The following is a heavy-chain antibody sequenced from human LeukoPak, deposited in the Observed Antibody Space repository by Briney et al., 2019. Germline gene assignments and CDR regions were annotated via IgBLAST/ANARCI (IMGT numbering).Heavy chain of an antibody. CDR1: GFTFSSYG. V-gene: IGHV3-30*18. Sequence: PGGSLRLSCAASGFTFSSYGMHWVRQAPGKGLEWVAVISYDGSNKYYADSVKGRFTISRDNSKNTLYLQMNSLRAEDTAVYYCAKDPLSIRITTIVVAGDYWGQGTLVTVSS. J-gene: IGHJ4*02. CDR2: ISYDGSNK. CDR3: AKDPLSIRITTIVVAGDY. D-gene: IGHD3-22*01.